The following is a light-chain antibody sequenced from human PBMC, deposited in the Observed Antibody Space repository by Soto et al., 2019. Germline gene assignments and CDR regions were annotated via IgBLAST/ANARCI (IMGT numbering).Light chain of an antibody. CDR3: SSYTAGGTI. Sequence: QSVLTQPPSASGSPGQSVTISCTVTSSDVGGYNYVSWYQQYPGKAHKLIIYEVTKRPSEVPNRFSASKSGNTDSLTISGLHAEDEADYYCSSYTAGGTIFGTGTKVTVL. V-gene: IGLV2-8*01. J-gene: IGLJ1*01. CDR2: EVT. CDR1: SSDVGGYNY.